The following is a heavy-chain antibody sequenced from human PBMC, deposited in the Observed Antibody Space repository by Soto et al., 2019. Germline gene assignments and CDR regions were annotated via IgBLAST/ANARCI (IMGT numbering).Heavy chain of an antibody. CDR1: GFPFSSTD. Sequence: GVSLRLSCAASGFPFSSTDMTWVRQARGKGLDWVSTIDGSGGTTYYADSVKGRFTISRDNSMNTVYLQMNSLRADDTAVYYCARNSGWFNTWGQGALVTVAS. V-gene: IGHV3-23*01. D-gene: IGHD3-10*01. CDR3: ARNSGWFNT. J-gene: IGHJ5*02. CDR2: IDGSGGTT.